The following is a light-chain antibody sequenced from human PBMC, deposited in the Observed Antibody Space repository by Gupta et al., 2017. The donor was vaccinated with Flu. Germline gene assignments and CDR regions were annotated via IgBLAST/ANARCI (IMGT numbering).Light chain of an antibody. V-gene: IGKV1-17*01. CDR3: RHHNSYQWT. Sequence: DIQMTQSPSSLSASVGDRVTITCRASQGIRNDVGWYQQKPGKAPKRLIYAASSLQSGVPSRCSGRGSGTEVTLTIRSLQPEDFATYYCRHHNSYQWTFGQGTKVEIK. CDR1: QGIRND. CDR2: AAS. J-gene: IGKJ1*01.